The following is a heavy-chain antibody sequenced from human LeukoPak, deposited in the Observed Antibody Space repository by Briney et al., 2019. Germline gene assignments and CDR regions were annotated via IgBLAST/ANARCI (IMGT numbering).Heavy chain of an antibody. Sequence: PGGSLRLSCAASGFTFSSYWMHWVRQAPGKGLVWVSRINSDGSSTSYADSVKGRFTISRDNAKNTLYLQMNSLRAEDTAAYYCAGSSWYMDLFDYWGQGTLVTVSS. CDR3: AGSSWYMDLFDY. CDR1: GFTFSSYW. V-gene: IGHV3-74*01. D-gene: IGHD6-13*01. CDR2: INSDGSST. J-gene: IGHJ4*02.